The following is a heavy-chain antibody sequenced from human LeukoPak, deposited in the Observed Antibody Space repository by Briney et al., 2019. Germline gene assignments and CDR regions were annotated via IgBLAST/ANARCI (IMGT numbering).Heavy chain of an antibody. V-gene: IGHV1-24*01. D-gene: IGHD6-19*01. CDR2: FDPEDGET. Sequence: ASVKVSCKVSGYTLTELSMHWVRQAPGKGLEWMGDFDPEDGETIYAQKFQGRVTMTEDTSTDTAYMELSSLRSEDTAVYYCATNVRRYSSGWYPGDFDYWGQGTLVTVSS. J-gene: IGHJ4*02. CDR3: ATNVRRYSSGWYPGDFDY. CDR1: GYTLTELS.